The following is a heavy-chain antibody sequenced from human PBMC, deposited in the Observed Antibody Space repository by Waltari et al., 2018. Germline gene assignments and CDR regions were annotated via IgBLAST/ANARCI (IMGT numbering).Heavy chain of an antibody. V-gene: IGHV1-69*13. D-gene: IGHD3-22*01. Sequence: QVQLVQSGAEVKKPGASVKVSCKASGYTFTSYGISWVRQAPGQGLEWMGGIIPIFGTANYAQKFQGRVTITADESTSTAYMELSSLRSEDTAVYYCARETFYYDSSGYYYVGLLDYWGQGTLVTVSS. CDR2: IIPIFGTA. J-gene: IGHJ4*02. CDR3: ARETFYYDSSGYYYVGLLDY. CDR1: GYTFTSYG.